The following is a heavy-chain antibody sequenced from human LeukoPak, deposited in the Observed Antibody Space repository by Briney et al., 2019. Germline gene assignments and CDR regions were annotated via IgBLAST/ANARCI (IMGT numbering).Heavy chain of an antibody. D-gene: IGHD2-15*01. V-gene: IGHV3-23*01. J-gene: IGHJ4*02. CDR2: ISGSGGST. CDR1: GFTFSSYA. Sequence: GGSLRLSCAASGFTFSSYAMSWVRQAPGKGLEWVSAISGSGGSTYYADTVKGRFTISRDNSKNTLYLQMNSLRAEDTAVYYCAKDQAVAATPEYFDYWGQGTLVTVSS. CDR3: AKDQAVAATPEYFDY.